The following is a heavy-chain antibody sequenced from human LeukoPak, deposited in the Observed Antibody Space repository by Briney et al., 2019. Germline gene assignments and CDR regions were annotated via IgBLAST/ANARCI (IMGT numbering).Heavy chain of an antibody. CDR3: AKEVGSSWPVYYYYYMDV. J-gene: IGHJ6*03. CDR2: ISWNSGSI. D-gene: IGHD6-13*01. V-gene: IGHV3-9*01. CDR1: GFTFSDYN. Sequence: PGGSLRLSCAASGFTFSDYNMRWIRQAPGKGLEWVSGISWNSGSIGYADSVKGRFTISRDNAKNSLYLQMNSLRAEDTALYYCAKEVGSSWPVYYYYYMDVWGKGTTVTISS.